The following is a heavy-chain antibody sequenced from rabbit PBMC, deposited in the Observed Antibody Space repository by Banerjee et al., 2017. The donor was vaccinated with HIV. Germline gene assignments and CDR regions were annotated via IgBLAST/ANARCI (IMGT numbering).Heavy chain of an antibody. CDR1: GFDFSSYG. J-gene: IGHJ4*01. V-gene: IGHV1S7*01. Sequence: QSLQESGGGLVQPGGSLKLSCKASGFDFSSYGVSWVRQAPGKGLEWIGYIDPIFGSTDYASWVNGRFTISSHNAQNTLYLQLNSLTTADTATYFCARDLAGVIGWNFDLWGQGTLVTVS. CDR2: IDPIFGST. CDR3: ARDLAGVIGWNFDL. D-gene: IGHD4-1*01.